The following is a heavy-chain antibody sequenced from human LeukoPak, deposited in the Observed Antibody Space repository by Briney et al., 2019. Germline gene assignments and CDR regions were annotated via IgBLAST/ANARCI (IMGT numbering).Heavy chain of an antibody. J-gene: IGHJ4*02. CDR2: TYYSGST. CDR1: GASISSYY. V-gene: IGHV4-59*01. CDR3: ARGRDLSY. Sequence: SETLSLTCTVSGASISSYYWSWTRQPPGKGLEWIEYTYYSGSTDYNPSLKSRVTILVDTSKNQFSLKLSSLTAADTAVYYCARGRDLSYWGQGTLVTVSS. D-gene: IGHD2-21*01.